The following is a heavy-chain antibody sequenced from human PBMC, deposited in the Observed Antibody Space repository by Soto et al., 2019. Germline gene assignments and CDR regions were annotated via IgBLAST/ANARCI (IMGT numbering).Heavy chain of an antibody. CDR2: IWYDGSNK. V-gene: IGHV3-33*01. Sequence: GSLRLSCAASGFTFSSYGMHWVRQAPGKGLEWVAVIWYDGSNKYYADSVKGRFTISRDNSKNTLYLQMNSLRAEDTAVYYCAGLVVAATTNWFDPWGQGTLVTVSS. D-gene: IGHD2-15*01. CDR3: AGLVVAATTNWFDP. CDR1: GFTFSSYG. J-gene: IGHJ5*02.